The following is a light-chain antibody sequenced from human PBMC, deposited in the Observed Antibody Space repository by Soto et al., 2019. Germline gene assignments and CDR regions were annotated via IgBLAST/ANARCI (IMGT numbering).Light chain of an antibody. Sequence: EIVLTQSPGTLSLSPGEGATLSCRASQSVSSDSLAWYQQKPGQAPRLLIYGASNRAAGIPDRFSGSGSGTDFTLTISRLEPEDFAVFYCQQYGSPPPTFGGGTKVEIK. CDR2: GAS. V-gene: IGKV3-20*01. J-gene: IGKJ4*01. CDR1: QSVSSDS. CDR3: QQYGSPPPT.